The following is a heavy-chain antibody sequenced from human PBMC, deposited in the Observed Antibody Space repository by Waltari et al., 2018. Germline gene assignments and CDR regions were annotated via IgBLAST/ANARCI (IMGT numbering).Heavy chain of an antibody. CDR3: ARGRDITGTTYWFDP. V-gene: IGHV1-2*06. CDR2: INPNLCGT. CDR1: GYTFTGYY. D-gene: IGHD1-7*01. Sequence: QVQLVQSGAEVKKPGASVKVSCKASGYTFTGYYMHWVRQAPGQGLEWMGRINPNLCGTTYAQKCQGRVTMTSDTSISTAYMELSRLRSDDTAVYYCARGRDITGTTYWFDPWGQGTLVTVSS. J-gene: IGHJ5*02.